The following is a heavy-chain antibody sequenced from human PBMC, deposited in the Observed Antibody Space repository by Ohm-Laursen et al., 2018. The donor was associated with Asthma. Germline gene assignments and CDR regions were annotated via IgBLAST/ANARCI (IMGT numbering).Heavy chain of an antibody. V-gene: IGHV3-74*01. D-gene: IGHD5-18*01. CDR1: GFTFSDYF. CDR2: IFPDGRRT. Sequence: SLRLSCSASGFTFSDYFMHWVRQGPGEGLVWISHIFPDGRRTNYADSVKGRFTISRDNAKNSLYLQMNSLRAEDTAVYYCARDLSSFAGTAMDLLGQGTLVTVSS. CDR3: ARDLSSFAGTAMDL. J-gene: IGHJ5*02.